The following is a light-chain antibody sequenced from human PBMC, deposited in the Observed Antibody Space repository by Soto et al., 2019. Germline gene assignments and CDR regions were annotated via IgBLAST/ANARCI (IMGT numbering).Light chain of an antibody. J-gene: IGKJ1*01. Sequence: DIQMTQSPSTLSASVGDRVTIXXRASQNINTWLAWYQQKPGKAPKLLIYRAADLESGVPSRFSGSGSETEFTLTISSLQPDDFATYYCQQYNSYSWTFGQGTKVDI. CDR1: QNINTW. V-gene: IGKV1-5*03. CDR3: QQYNSYSWT. CDR2: RAA.